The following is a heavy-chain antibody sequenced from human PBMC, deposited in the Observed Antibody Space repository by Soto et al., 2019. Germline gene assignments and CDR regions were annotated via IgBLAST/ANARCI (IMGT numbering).Heavy chain of an antibody. D-gene: IGHD2-15*01. CDR3: AKDLGPLRLLNYYFYGLDV. CDR2: IESGGST. J-gene: IGHJ6*02. CDR1: GFTVSSTY. Sequence: PGGSLRLSCAASGFTVSSTYMSWVRQAPGMGLEWVAAIESGGSTHYADSVKGRFTISRDIPKNMIYLQLHTLRAEDTAVYYCAKDLGPLRLLNYYFYGLDVWGQGTTVTVSS. V-gene: IGHV3-53*01.